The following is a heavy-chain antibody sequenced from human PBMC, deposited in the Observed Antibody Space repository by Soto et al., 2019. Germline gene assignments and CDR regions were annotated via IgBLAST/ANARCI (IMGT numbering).Heavy chain of an antibody. CDR3: ARYFGVVTQYYYYYMDV. CDR1: GYTSTSHG. J-gene: IGHJ6*03. V-gene: IGHV1-18*01. Sequence: ASVKVSCKASGYTSTSHGISWVRQAPGQGLEWMGWISAYNGNTNYAQKLQGRVTMTTGTSTSTAYMELRSLRSDDTAVYYCARYFGVVTQYYYYYMDVWGKGTTVTVSS. D-gene: IGHD3-3*01. CDR2: ISAYNGNT.